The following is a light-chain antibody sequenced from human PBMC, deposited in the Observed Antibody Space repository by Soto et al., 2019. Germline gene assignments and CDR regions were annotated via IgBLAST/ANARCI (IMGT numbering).Light chain of an antibody. Sequence: DIQMTQSPSTLPASVGDRVTITCRASQTISNWLAWYQQKPGKVPKLLIYKASSLESGVPSWFSGSGSGTEFSLTISSLQPDDFVTYYCQQYNLYWTFGQGTKVEIK. CDR3: QQYNLYWT. V-gene: IGKV1-5*03. CDR1: QTISNW. CDR2: KAS. J-gene: IGKJ1*01.